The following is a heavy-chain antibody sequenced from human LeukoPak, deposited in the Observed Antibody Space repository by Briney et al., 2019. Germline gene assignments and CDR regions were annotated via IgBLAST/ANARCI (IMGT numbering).Heavy chain of an antibody. Sequence: SETLSLTCTVSGGSISSGSYYWSWIRQPAGKGLEWIGRIYTSGSTNYNPSLKSRVTIPVDTSKNQFSLKLSSVTAADTAVYYCARGIAARPDYWGQGTLVTVSS. CDR2: IYTSGST. V-gene: IGHV4-61*02. CDR3: ARGIAARPDY. CDR1: GGSISSGSYY. J-gene: IGHJ4*02. D-gene: IGHD6-6*01.